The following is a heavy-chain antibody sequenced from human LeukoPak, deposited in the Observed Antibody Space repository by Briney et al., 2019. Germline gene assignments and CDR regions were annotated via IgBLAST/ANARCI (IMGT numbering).Heavy chain of an antibody. J-gene: IGHJ5*02. V-gene: IGHV1-2*02. Sequence: ASVKVSCKASGYTFTGYYMHWVRQAPGQGLEWMGWINPNSGGTNYAQKFQGRVTMTRDTSISTAYMELSRLRSDDTAVYYCARQGYCSSTSCYSLDPWGQGTLVTVSS. CDR1: GYTFTGYY. CDR3: ARQGYCSSTSCYSLDP. CDR2: INPNSGGT. D-gene: IGHD2-2*01.